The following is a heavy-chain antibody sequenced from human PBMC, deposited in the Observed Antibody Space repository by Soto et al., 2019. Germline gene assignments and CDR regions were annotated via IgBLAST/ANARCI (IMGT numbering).Heavy chain of an antibody. CDR3: ASFYNYAGWGRD. CDR2: INEDGSAK. CDR1: GFTFSTYW. J-gene: IGHJ4*02. Sequence: EVQLVESGGGLVQPGGSLRLSCAASGFTFSTYWMSWVRQPPGKGLEWVANINEDGSAKYYVDSVKGRFTVSRDNAETSLYLQMNSLRADDTAVYYCASFYNYAGWGRDWGQGTLVTVSS. D-gene: IGHD3-16*01. V-gene: IGHV3-7*03.